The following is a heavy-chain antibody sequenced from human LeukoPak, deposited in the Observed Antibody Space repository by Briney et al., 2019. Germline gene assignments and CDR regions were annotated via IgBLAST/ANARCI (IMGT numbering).Heavy chain of an antibody. V-gene: IGHV3-7*04. CDR3: ARGSWFDP. Sequence: PGGSLRLSCAASGFTSSSYWMSWVRQAPGKGVEWVANIKQDGSEKYYVDSVKGRFTISRDNAKNSLYLQMNSLRAEDTAVYYCARGSWFDPWGQGTLVTVSS. CDR1: GFTSSSYW. CDR2: IKQDGSEK. J-gene: IGHJ5*02.